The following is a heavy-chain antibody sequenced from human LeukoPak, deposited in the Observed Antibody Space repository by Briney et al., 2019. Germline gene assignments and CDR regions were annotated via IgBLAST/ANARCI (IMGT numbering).Heavy chain of an antibody. CDR3: AREGYGSGRRLGMDV. V-gene: IGHV1-46*01. CDR1: GYTFIGYY. D-gene: IGHD3-10*01. J-gene: IGHJ6*02. CDR2: INPSGGST. Sequence: ASVKVSCKASGYTFIGYYIHWVRQVPGQGLEWMGIINPSGGSTTYAQKIEGRVTLTTDTSTSTVYMELSSLRSDDTSVYYCAREGYGSGRRLGMDVWGQGTTVTVSS.